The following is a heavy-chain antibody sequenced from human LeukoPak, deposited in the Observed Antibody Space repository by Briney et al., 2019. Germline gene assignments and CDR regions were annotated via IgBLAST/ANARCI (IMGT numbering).Heavy chain of an antibody. J-gene: IGHJ4*02. Sequence: GGSLRLSCAASGFTFSSYWMRWVRQAPGKGLEWVANIKQDGSEKYYVDSVKGRFTISRDNAKNSLYLQMNSLRAEDTAVYYCARDAMAGTRGPDYWGQGTLVTVSS. D-gene: IGHD6-19*01. V-gene: IGHV3-7*01. CDR3: ARDAMAGTRGPDY. CDR1: GFTFSSYW. CDR2: IKQDGSEK.